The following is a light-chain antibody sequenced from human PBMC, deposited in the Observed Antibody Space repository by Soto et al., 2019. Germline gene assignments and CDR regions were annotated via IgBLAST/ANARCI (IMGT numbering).Light chain of an antibody. V-gene: IGKV3-15*01. Sequence: EIVMTQSPATLSVSPGERATLSCRASQSVSSNLAWYQQKPGQAPRLLIYGASTRATGIPARFSGSGSGAEFTLTISRLQSEDFADYYCQQYNKSPRTFGQGTKVEIK. CDR1: QSVSSN. J-gene: IGKJ1*01. CDR3: QQYNKSPRT. CDR2: GAS.